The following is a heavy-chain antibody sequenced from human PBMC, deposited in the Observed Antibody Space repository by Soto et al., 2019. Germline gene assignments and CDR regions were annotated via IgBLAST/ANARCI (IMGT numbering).Heavy chain of an antibody. CDR3: ASGASRWYPYFFDS. CDR2: VIPYYNTL. D-gene: IGHD6-13*01. J-gene: IGHJ4*02. CDR1: GGRFKSYA. V-gene: IGHV1-69*01. Sequence: QAQVVQSGAEVRKPGSSVKLSCKASGGRFKSYAIVWVRKAPGQGLEWMGGVIPYYNTLNYAQKFHDRVTITADDPTNTVYMELSSLRSDDTAVYFCASGASRWYPYFFDSWAQGTLVTVSS.